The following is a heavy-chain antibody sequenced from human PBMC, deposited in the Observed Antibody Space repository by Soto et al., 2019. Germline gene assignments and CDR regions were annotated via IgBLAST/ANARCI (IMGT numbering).Heavy chain of an antibody. Sequence: ASVKVSCKASGYTFTSYGISWVRQAPGQGLEWMGWISAYNGNTNYAQKLQGRVTMTTDTSTSTAYMELRSLRSDDTAVYYCARDWAVPAAMDPYYYYYGMDVWGQGTTVTVSS. CDR3: ARDWAVPAAMDPYYYYYGMDV. CDR1: GYTFTSYG. CDR2: ISAYNGNT. D-gene: IGHD2-2*01. J-gene: IGHJ6*02. V-gene: IGHV1-18*01.